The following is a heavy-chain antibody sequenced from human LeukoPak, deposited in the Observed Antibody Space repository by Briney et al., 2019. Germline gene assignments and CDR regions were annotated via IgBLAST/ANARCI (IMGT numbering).Heavy chain of an antibody. CDR3: ARDFPSTQSYSSSWSWDY. CDR1: GGSISSSGYY. J-gene: IGHJ4*02. CDR2: IYYSGST. D-gene: IGHD6-13*01. Sequence: SETLSLTCTVSGGSISSSGYYWGWIRQPPGKGLEWIGNIYYSGSTYYNPSLRSRVTISVDTSKNQFSLKLTSVTAADTAVYYCARDFPSTQSYSSSWSWDYWGQGTLVTVSS. V-gene: IGHV4-39*07.